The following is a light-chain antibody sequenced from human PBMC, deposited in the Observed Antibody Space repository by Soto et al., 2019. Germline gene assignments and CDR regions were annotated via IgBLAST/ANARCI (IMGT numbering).Light chain of an antibody. V-gene: IGLV2-8*01. J-gene: IGLJ2*01. CDR1: SSDVGAYNH. CDR2: EVS. CDR3: ASYAGNNNVV. Sequence: QSVLTQPPSASGCPGQSVTISCTGTSSDVGAYNHVSWYQHHPGKAPKLMIYEVSERPSGVPDRFSGSKSGNTASLTVSGLQAEDEADYYCASYAGNNNVVFGAGTKLTVL.